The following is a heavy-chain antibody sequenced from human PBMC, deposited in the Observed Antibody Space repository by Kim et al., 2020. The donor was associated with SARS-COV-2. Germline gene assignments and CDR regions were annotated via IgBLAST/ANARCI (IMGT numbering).Heavy chain of an antibody. J-gene: IGHJ1*01. V-gene: IGHV3-53*01. CDR2: IYSGGST. D-gene: IGHD6-19*01. Sequence: GGSLRLSCAASGFTVSSNYMSWVRQAPGKGLEWVSVIYSGGSTYYADSVKGRFTISRDNSKNTLYLQMNSLRAEDTAVYYCASWEKWLVGYFQHWGQGTLVTVSS. CDR1: GFTVSSNY. CDR3: ASWEKWLVGYFQH.